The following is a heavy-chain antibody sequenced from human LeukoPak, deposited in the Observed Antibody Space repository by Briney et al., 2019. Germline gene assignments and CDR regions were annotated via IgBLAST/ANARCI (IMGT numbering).Heavy chain of an antibody. Sequence: SVRVCCKASGDTFSTYAITWVRQAPGQGLEWMGRIIPIFDTVSYAQKFQGRVTITTDGSTSTAYMELSSLRSEDTAIYYCARDVGINLAVAGKANWFDPWGQGTLVTVSS. D-gene: IGHD6-19*01. CDR2: IIPIFDTV. V-gene: IGHV1-69*05. CDR1: GDTFSTYA. J-gene: IGHJ5*02. CDR3: ARDVGINLAVAGKANWFDP.